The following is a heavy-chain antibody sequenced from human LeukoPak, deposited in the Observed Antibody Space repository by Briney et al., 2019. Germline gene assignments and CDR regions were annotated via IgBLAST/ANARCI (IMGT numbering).Heavy chain of an antibody. CDR3: ARAMRSGYDY. Sequence: GGSLRLPCAASGFTFSSYGMNWVRQAPGKRLEWVSYISSRSDSVYYADSVKGRFTISRDNAENSLYLQMNSLRDEDTAVYYCARAMRSGYDYWGQGTLVTVSS. CDR2: ISSRSDSV. D-gene: IGHD5-12*01. V-gene: IGHV3-48*02. CDR1: GFTFSSYG. J-gene: IGHJ4*02.